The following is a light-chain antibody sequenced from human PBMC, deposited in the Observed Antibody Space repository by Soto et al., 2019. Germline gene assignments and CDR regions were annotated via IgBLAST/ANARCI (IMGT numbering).Light chain of an antibody. V-gene: IGKV3-15*01. Sequence: EVVMTQSPATLSVSPGERATLSCRASQSINHDLAWYQHKPGQAPRLLIYGASTRAIGVPARFSGSGSGTEFTLTIDSLQSEDFAVYYCQRYNNWPLTFGGGTKVDI. CDR2: GAS. J-gene: IGKJ4*01. CDR3: QRYNNWPLT. CDR1: QSINHD.